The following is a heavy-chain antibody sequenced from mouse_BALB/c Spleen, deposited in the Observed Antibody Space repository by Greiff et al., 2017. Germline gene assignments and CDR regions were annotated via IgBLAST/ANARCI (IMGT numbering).Heavy chain of an antibody. V-gene: IGHV5-17*02. J-gene: IGHJ4*01. CDR1: GFTFSSFG. CDR2: ISSGSSTI. Sequence: EVHLVESGGGLVQPGGSRKLSCAASGFTFSSFGMHWVRQAPEKGLEWVAYISSGSSTIYYADTVKGRFTISRDNPENTLFLQMTSLRSEDTAMYYCARAYYAMDYWGQGTSVTVSS. CDR3: ARAYYAMDY.